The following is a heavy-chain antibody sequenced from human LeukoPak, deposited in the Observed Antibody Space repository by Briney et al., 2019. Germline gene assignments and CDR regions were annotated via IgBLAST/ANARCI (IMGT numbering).Heavy chain of an antibody. V-gene: IGHV3-33*08. CDR3: ARDSGFGELVTYYFDY. D-gene: IGHD3-10*01. J-gene: IGHJ4*02. Sequence: GGSLRLSCAASGFTFRNYGMHWVRQVPGKGLEWVAVIWYDGSTKFYANYVKGRFTVSRDNSKNTLYLQMNILRPEDTAIYYCARDSGFGELVTYYFDYWGQGTLVTVSS. CDR2: IWYDGSTK. CDR1: GFTFRNYG.